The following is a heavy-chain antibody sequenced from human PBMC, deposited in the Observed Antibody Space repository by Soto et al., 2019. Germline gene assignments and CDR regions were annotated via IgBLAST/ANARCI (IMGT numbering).Heavy chain of an antibody. CDR3: ARAITGTTVGMDV. V-gene: IGHV6-1*01. J-gene: IGHJ6*02. D-gene: IGHD1-20*01. CDR1: VDSVSSNSAA. Sequence: SQTLSLTCAISVDSVSSNSAAWKWIRQSPSRGLEWLGRTYYRSKWYNDYAVSVKSRITINPDTSKNQFSLQLNSVTPEDTAVYYCARAITGTTVGMDVWGQGTTVTVSS. CDR2: TYYRSKWYN.